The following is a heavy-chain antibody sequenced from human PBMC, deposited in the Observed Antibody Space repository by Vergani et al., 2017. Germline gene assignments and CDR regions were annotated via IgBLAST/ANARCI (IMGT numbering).Heavy chain of an antibody. V-gene: IGHV7-4-1*01. J-gene: IGHJ6*02. D-gene: IGHD6-13*01. CDR2: INPTTGNP. CDR1: GYSFNNYA. Sequence: QEQLVQSGSELKKPGASVKVSCKASGYSFNNYAIHWVRQAPGQGLEWMGWINPTTGNPTYARAFTGRFVFSLDTSISTAYLQIGSLKAEDTAVYYCSRDNDASIAAADYYYYGMDVWGQGTTVTVSS. CDR3: SRDNDASIAAADYYYYGMDV.